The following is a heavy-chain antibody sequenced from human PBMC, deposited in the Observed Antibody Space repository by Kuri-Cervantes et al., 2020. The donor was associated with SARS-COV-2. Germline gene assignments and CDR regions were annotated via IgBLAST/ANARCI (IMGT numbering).Heavy chain of an antibody. CDR2: IYPGDSDT. Sequence: GESLKISCKGSGYTFPTYWISWVRQMPGKGLEWMGVIYPGDSDTRYSPSFQGQVTLSSDRSISTAYLQWSSLKASDTAIYYRARHFRHKDWLIPEVSTYFDSWGQGTLVTVSS. CDR3: ARHFRHKDWLIPEVSTYFDS. J-gene: IGHJ4*02. CDR1: GYTFPTYW. D-gene: IGHD3-22*01. V-gene: IGHV5-51*01.